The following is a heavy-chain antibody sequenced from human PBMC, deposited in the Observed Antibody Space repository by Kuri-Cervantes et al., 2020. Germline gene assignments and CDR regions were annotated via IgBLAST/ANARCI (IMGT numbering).Heavy chain of an antibody. CDR3: ARGGRGDYEETPNWFDP. V-gene: IGHV1-8*01. Sequence: ASVKVSCKASGYTFTSFDINWMRRATGQGLEWMGWMYPHSGRTGYAQNFQGRVTMTRNTSISTAYMEVSSLRSDDTAVYYCARGGRGDYEETPNWFDPWGQGTLVTVSS. CDR1: GYTFTSFD. J-gene: IGHJ5*02. D-gene: IGHD4-17*01. CDR2: MYPHSGRT.